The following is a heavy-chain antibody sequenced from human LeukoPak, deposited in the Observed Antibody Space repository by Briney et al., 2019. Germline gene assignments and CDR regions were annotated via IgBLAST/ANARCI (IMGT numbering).Heavy chain of an antibody. CDR1: GGSISDYS. D-gene: IGHD4-17*01. CDR2: IYYSGSA. V-gene: IGHV4-59*12. J-gene: IGHJ4*02. CDR3: ARDASWTTVTHFDY. Sequence: SETLSLTCTVSGGSISDYSWSWIRQPPGKGLEWIGNIYYSGSANHNPSLKSRVTMSIDTSKNQFSLKLRSVTAADTAIYYCARDASWTTVTHFDYWGQGTLVTVSS.